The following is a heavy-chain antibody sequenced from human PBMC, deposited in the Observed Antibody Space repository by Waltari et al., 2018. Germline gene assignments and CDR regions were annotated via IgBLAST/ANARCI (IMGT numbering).Heavy chain of an antibody. CDR1: GYTFTSYA. CDR3: ARGLLGGWYGGFDY. V-gene: IGHV1-3*01. J-gene: IGHJ4*02. Sequence: QVQLVQSGAVVKKPGASVKVSCKASGYTFTSYAMHWVRQAPGQRLEWMGWINAGNGNTKYAQKFRGRVTITRDTSASTGDMELSSLRSEDTAVYYCARGLLGGWYGGFDYWGQGTLVTVSS. D-gene: IGHD6-19*01. CDR2: INAGNGNT.